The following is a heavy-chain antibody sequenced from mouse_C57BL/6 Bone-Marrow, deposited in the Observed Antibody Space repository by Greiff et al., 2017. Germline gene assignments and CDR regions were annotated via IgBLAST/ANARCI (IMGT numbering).Heavy chain of an antibody. J-gene: IGHJ3*01. Sequence: EVQLQQSGPVLVKPGASVKMSCKASGYTFTDYYMNWVKQSHGKSLEWIGVINPYNGCTSYNQKFKGKATLTVDKYSSTAYMALNSLTSEDSAVYYCARKRGNDGNPIAYWGQGTLVTVSA. CDR3: ARKRGNDGNPIAY. D-gene: IGHD2-1*01. V-gene: IGHV1-19*01. CDR2: INPYNGCT. CDR1: GYTFTDYY.